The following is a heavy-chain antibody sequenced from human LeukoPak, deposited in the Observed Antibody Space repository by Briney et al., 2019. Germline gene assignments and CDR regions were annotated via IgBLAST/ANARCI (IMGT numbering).Heavy chain of an antibody. CDR2: IYPGDSDT. CDR3: ARAPDGYNPRFFDY. J-gene: IGHJ4*02. V-gene: IGHV5-51*01. D-gene: IGHD5-24*01. CDR1: GYRFTSYW. Sequence: GASLQISCKGSGYRFTSYWIGWVRQMPGKGLEWMGIIYPGDSDTRYSPSFQGQVTTSADKSISTAYLQWSSLKASDTAMYYCARAPDGYNPRFFDYWGQGTLVTVSS.